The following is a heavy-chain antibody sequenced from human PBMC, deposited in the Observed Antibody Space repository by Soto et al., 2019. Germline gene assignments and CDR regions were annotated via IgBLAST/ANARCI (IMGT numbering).Heavy chain of an antibody. V-gene: IGHV3-23*01. Sequence: GGSLRLSCVASRFTFTGYGMSWVRQSPGKGLEWVAAISASGGATIHADSVKGRLTISRDNSKNTLYLQMNSLRAEDTAVYYCAKDVEGGSLFRGAFDYWGQGTQVTVSS. D-gene: IGHD1-26*01. CDR3: AKDVEGGSLFRGAFDY. J-gene: IGHJ4*02. CDR2: ISASGGAT. CDR1: RFTFTGYG.